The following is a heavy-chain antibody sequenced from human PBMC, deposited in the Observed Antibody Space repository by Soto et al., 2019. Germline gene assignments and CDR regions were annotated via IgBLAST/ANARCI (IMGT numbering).Heavy chain of an antibody. J-gene: IGHJ4*01. CDR3: TREHVVSIFRRGQRGSFDD. Sequence: EVQLVESGGGLVNPGGSLRRSCAASGFTFSTYTINWVRQAPGKGLEWDSFISRGGDYIFYADSAKGRFTISRDDANNSLFLQMSSLRAEDTAVYYCTREHVVSIFRRGQRGSFDDRSHGTLVSVYS. D-gene: IGHD3-10*01. V-gene: IGHV3-21*02. CDR2: ISRGGDYI. CDR1: GFTFSTYT.